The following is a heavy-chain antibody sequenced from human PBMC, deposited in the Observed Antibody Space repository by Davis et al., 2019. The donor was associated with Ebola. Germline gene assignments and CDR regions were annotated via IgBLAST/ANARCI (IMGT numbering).Heavy chain of an antibody. CDR2: FDPEDGET. D-gene: IGHD3-10*01. CDR1: GYTLTELS. V-gene: IGHV1-24*01. Sequence: ASVKVSCKVSGYTLTELSMHWVRQAPGKGLEWMGGFDPEDGETVYAQMFQGRVTMTEDTSTDTAHMEVSSLRSEDTAVYYCATRRGAGHFDSWGQGTLVTVSS. CDR3: ATRRGAGHFDS. J-gene: IGHJ4*02.